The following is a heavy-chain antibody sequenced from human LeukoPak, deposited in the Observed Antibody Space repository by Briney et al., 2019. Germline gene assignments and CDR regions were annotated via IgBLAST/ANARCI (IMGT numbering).Heavy chain of an antibody. J-gene: IGHJ6*02. CDR2: IYSGGST. CDR1: GFTVSSNY. D-gene: IGHD3-22*01. Sequence: PGGSLRLSCAASGFTVSSNYMSWVRQAPGKGLEWVSVIYSGGSTYYADSVKGRFTISRDNSKNTLYLQMNSLRAEDTAVYYCARETYYYDSSGYWSVGFKGDVWGQGTTVTVSS. CDR3: ARETYYYDSSGYWSVGFKGDV. V-gene: IGHV3-53*01.